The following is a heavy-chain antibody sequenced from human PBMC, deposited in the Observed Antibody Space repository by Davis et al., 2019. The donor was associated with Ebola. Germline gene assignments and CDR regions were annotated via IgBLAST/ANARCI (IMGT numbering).Heavy chain of an antibody. CDR3: AKEYFVGQLVREVSFDY. D-gene: IGHD6-6*01. CDR1: GFTFSSYG. J-gene: IGHJ4*02. V-gene: IGHV3-30*18. CDR2: ISYDGSNK. Sequence: GESLKISCAASGFTFSSYGMHWVRQAPGKGLEWVAVISYDGSNKYYADSVKGRFTISRDNSKNTLYLQMNSLRAEDTAVYYCAKEYFVGQLVREVSFDYWGQGTLVTVSS.